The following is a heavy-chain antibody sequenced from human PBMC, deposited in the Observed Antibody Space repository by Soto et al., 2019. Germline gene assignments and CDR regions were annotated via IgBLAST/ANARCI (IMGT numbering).Heavy chain of an antibody. D-gene: IGHD1-26*01. CDR1: GFTFGDYA. Sequence: GGSLRLSCITSGFTFGDYAMIWFRQAPGKGLEWVSFITSKRYGGKTEYAASVKGRFTISRDDSKSVAYLQMNSLRTDDTAVYYCSRLPPNYWGAPLDSWGQGTLVTVSS. J-gene: IGHJ4*02. CDR3: SRLPPNYWGAPLDS. V-gene: IGHV3-49*03. CDR2: ITSKRYGGKT.